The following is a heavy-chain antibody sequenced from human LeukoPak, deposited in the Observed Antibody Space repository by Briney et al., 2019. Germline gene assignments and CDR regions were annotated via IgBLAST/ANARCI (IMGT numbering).Heavy chain of an antibody. CDR2: INPSGGST. V-gene: IGHV1-46*01. J-gene: IGHJ6*04. CDR3: ARDFSHHYDILTGFQLGRMDV. CDR1: GYTFISYA. Sequence: ASVKVSCKASGYTFISYAMNWVRQAPGQGLEWMGIINPSGGSTSYAQKFQGRVTMTRDTSTSTVYMELSSLRSEDTAVYYCARDFSHHYDILTGFQLGRMDVWGKGTTVTASS. D-gene: IGHD3-9*01.